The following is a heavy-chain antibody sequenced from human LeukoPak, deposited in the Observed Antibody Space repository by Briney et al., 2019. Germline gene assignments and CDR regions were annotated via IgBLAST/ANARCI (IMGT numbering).Heavy chain of an antibody. V-gene: IGHV1-2*02. J-gene: IGHJ5*02. CDR2: INPNSGGT. D-gene: IGHD6-13*01. CDR1: GYTFTDYH. Sequence: GASVKVSCKASGYTFTDYHMHWVRQAPGQGLEWMGWINPNSGGTNYAQKFQGRVTMTRDTSTSTVYMELSSLRSEDTAVYYCARTSSSWYWFDPWGQGTLVTVSS. CDR3: ARTSSSWYWFDP.